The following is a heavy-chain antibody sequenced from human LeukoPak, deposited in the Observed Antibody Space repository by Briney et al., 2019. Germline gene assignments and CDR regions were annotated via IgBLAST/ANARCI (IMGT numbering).Heavy chain of an antibody. Sequence: PGGSLRLSCTVSGFIFSNSGMHWVRRAPGKGLEWVAVVWFDGSKKYYADSVKGRFTISRDKSKNTLHLQMDSLRVEDTAVYFCARDFRRYSYGPVDYWGQGTLVTVSS. V-gene: IGHV3-33*01. J-gene: IGHJ4*02. D-gene: IGHD5-18*01. CDR2: VWFDGSKK. CDR3: ARDFRRYSYGPVDY. CDR1: GFIFSNSG.